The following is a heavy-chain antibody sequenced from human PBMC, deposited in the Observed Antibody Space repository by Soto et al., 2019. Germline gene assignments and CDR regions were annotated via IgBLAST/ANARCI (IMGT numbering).Heavy chain of an antibody. J-gene: IGHJ3*02. V-gene: IGHV4-34*01. CDR3: ARGHAFDI. Sequence: SETLSLTCAVYGGPFSGYYWSWIRQPPGKGLEWIGEINHSGSTNYHPSLKSRVTISVDTSKNQFSLKLSSVTAADTAVYYCARGHAFDIWGQGTMVT. CDR1: GGPFSGYY. CDR2: INHSGST.